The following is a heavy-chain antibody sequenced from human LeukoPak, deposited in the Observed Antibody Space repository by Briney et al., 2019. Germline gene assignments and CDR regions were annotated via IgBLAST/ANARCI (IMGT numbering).Heavy chain of an antibody. D-gene: IGHD2-2*02. J-gene: IGHJ6*02. CDR3: ATAPILRGEGGEHYKYGMDV. CDR1: VSSINSGNW. CDR2: IYHNGTP. Sequence: PSETLSLTCAVSVSSINSGNWWSWVRQSPGKGLEWIGEIYHNGTPNYNPSLKSRVTISADTFKNHFSLKMTSVTAADTAVYYCATAPILRGEGGEHYKYGMDVWGQGTTVIVSS. V-gene: IGHV4-4*02.